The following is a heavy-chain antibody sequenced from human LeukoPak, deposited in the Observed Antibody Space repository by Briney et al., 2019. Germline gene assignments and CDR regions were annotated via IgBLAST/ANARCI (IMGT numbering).Heavy chain of an antibody. CDR3: AKELGYCTNGVCYDSGYYYYYMDV. Sequence: GGSLRLSCAASGFTFSSYGMHWVRQAPGKGLEWVAFIRYDGSNKYYADSVKGRFTISRNNPKNTLYLQMNSLRAEDTAVYYCAKELGYCTNGVCYDSGYYYYYMDVWGKGTTVTVSS. V-gene: IGHV3-30*02. CDR2: IRYDGSNK. D-gene: IGHD2-8*01. J-gene: IGHJ6*03. CDR1: GFTFSSYG.